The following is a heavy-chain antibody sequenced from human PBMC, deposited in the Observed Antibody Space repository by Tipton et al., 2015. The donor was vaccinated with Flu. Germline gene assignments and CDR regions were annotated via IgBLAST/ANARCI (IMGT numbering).Heavy chain of an antibody. CDR2: IYTSGST. CDR3: ARDYGDLNWFDP. V-gene: IGHV4-61*09. D-gene: IGHD4-17*01. J-gene: IGHJ5*02. Sequence: TLSLTCTVSGGSISSSSYYWTWIRQPAGKGLGWIGQIYTSGSTKYNPSLKSRVTMSLDTSKNHFSLKLSSVTAADTAMYYCARDYGDLNWFDPWGQGTLVTVSS. CDR1: GGSISSSSYY.